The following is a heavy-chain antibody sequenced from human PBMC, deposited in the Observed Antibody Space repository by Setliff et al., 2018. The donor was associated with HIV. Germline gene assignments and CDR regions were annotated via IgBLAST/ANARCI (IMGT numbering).Heavy chain of an antibody. CDR1: GASFSGYY. CDR3: ARYSTLTTNFDY. CDR2: INHSGIT. J-gene: IGHJ4*02. D-gene: IGHD4-17*01. Sequence: SETLSLTCAVYGASFSGYYWAWIRQSPGTGLEWIGEINHSGITDYNPTLKSRVTISTDTSKNQFSLRLNSVTAADTAVYYCARYSTLTTNFDYWGQGTLGTVSS. V-gene: IGHV4-34*01.